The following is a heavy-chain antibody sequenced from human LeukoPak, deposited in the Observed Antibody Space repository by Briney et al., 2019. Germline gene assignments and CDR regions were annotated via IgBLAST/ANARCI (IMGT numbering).Heavy chain of an antibody. Sequence: GGSLRLSCTASGFTLSAYAMMWVRQAPGKGPEWVSAIRGGGGSAFYADSVKGRFTISRDNSKYTLFLQMNSLRAEDTAVYYCARDPNGDYIGAFDMWGPGTMVTVSS. CDR2: IRGGGGSA. D-gene: IGHD4-17*01. V-gene: IGHV3-23*01. CDR1: GFTLSAYA. CDR3: ARDPNGDYIGAFDM. J-gene: IGHJ3*02.